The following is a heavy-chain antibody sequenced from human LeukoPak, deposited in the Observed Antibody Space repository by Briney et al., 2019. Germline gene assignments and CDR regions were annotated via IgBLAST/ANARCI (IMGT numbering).Heavy chain of an antibody. V-gene: IGHV4-59*01. J-gene: IGHJ4*02. CDR2: IYYSGST. Sequence: SETLSLTCTVSGGSISSYYWSWIRQPPGKGLEWIGYIYYSGSTNYNPSLKSQVTMSVDTSKNQFSLKLSAVTAADTAVYYCARATGTYSSSWYYWGQGTLVTVSS. CDR3: ARATGTYSSSWYY. CDR1: GGSISSYY. D-gene: IGHD6-13*01.